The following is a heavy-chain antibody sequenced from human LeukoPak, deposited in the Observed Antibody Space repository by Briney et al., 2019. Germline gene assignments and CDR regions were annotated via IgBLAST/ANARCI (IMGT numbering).Heavy chain of an antibody. CDR2: FDPEDGET. Sequence: ASVKVSCKASGYTFTSYGISWVRQAPGQGLEWMGGFDPEDGETIYAQKFQGRVTMTEDTSTDTAYMELSSLRSEDTAVYYCAPAGRDGYNYRDWFDPWGQGTLVTVSS. CDR3: APAGRDGYNYRDWFDP. D-gene: IGHD5-24*01. CDR1: GYTFTSYG. V-gene: IGHV1-24*01. J-gene: IGHJ5*02.